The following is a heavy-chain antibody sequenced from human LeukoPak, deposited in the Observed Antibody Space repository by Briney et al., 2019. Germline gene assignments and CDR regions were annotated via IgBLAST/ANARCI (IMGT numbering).Heavy chain of an antibody. CDR2: IYYSGST. V-gene: IGHV4-59*01. Sequence: PSETQSLTCTVSGGSISSYYWSWIRQPPGKGLEWIGYIYYSGSTNYNPSLKSRVTISVDTSKNQFSLKLSSVTAADTAVYYCARVSLLATITFDYWGQGTLVTVSS. CDR1: GGSISSYY. D-gene: IGHD5-24*01. CDR3: ARVSLLATITFDY. J-gene: IGHJ4*02.